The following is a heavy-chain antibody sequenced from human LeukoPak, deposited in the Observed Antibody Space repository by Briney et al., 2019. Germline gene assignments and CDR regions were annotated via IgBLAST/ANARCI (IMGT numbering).Heavy chain of an antibody. CDR1: GFTFSSYA. J-gene: IGHJ4*02. V-gene: IGHV3-23*01. Sequence: GGSLRLSCAASGFTFSSYAMSWVRQAPGKGLEWVSGINNNGGSTYYADSVKGRFTISRDNAKNSLYLQMNSLRAEDTAVYYCARSRYDVVYFDYWGQGTLVTVSS. D-gene: IGHD3-3*01. CDR3: ARSRYDVVYFDY. CDR2: INNNGGST.